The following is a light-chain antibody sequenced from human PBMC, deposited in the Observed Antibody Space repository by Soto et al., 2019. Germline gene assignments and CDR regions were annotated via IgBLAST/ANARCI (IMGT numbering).Light chain of an antibody. Sequence: DIHMTQSPSTLSASVGDRVTITCRASQSINIWLAWYQQKPGKAPKLLIYKASYLQSGVPSRFSGSGSGTEFTLTISSLQPNDFATYYCQQCNSSPYTFGQGTKLEIK. CDR1: QSINIW. CDR2: KAS. J-gene: IGKJ2*01. CDR3: QQCNSSPYT. V-gene: IGKV1-5*03.